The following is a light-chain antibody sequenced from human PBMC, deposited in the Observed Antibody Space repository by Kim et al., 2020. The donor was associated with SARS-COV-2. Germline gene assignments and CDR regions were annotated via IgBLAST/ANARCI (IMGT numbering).Light chain of an antibody. CDR2: QDR. V-gene: IGLV3-1*01. CDR1: KLRGEY. Sequence: AATGQTTSSTCSENKLRGEYASWYQQRPGQAPVMVIHQDRKRPSGIPERFSGSNTGNTATLTSSGAQAMDEADYYCQAWDSDTLVFGGGTQLTVL. J-gene: IGLJ2*01. CDR3: QAWDSDTLV.